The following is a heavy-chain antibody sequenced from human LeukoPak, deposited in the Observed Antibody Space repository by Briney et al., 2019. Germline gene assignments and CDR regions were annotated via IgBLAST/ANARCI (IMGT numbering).Heavy chain of an antibody. CDR3: ARARIYYFDSSGYSGYFDY. Sequence: PSETLSLTCAVSGYSISSGYYWGWIRQPPGKGLEWIGSIYHSGSTYYNPSLKSRVTISVDTSQNQFSLKLSSVTAADTAVYYCARARIYYFDSSGYSGYFDYWGQGTLVTVSS. J-gene: IGHJ4*02. CDR2: IYHSGST. D-gene: IGHD3-22*01. V-gene: IGHV4-38-2*01. CDR1: GYSISSGYY.